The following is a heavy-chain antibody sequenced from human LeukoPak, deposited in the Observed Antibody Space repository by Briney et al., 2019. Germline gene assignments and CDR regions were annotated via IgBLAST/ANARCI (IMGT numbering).Heavy chain of an antibody. CDR1: GYTFTSYY. D-gene: IGHD3-10*01. Sequence: ASVKVSCKASGYTFTSYYMHWVRQAPRQGLEWMGIINPSGGSTSYAQKFQGRVTITRNTSISTAYMELSSLRSEDTAVYYCARVWSGEWNYYYYYMDVWGKGTTVTVSS. V-gene: IGHV1-46*01. J-gene: IGHJ6*03. CDR3: ARVWSGEWNYYYYYMDV. CDR2: INPSGGST.